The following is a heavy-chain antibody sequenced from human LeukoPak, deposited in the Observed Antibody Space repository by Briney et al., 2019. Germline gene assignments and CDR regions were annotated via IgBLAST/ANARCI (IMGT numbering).Heavy chain of an antibody. CDR1: GFTVSGDY. CDR2: MYSGGAT. CDR3: ARDPTQWLVQFFDYFDY. D-gene: IGHD6-19*01. V-gene: IGHV3-53*01. Sequence: PGGSLRLSCAVSGFTVSGDYMSWVRQAPGKGLEWVSVMYSGGATYYADSVKGRFTISRDNSKNTLYLQTNSLRVEDTAVYYCARDPTQWLVQFFDYFDYWGQGTLVTVSS. J-gene: IGHJ4*02.